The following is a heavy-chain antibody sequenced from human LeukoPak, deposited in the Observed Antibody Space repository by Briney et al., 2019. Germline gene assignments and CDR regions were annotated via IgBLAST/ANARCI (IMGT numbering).Heavy chain of an antibody. CDR1: GGSISSGDYY. Sequence: SQTLSLTCTVSGGSISSGDYYWSWIRQPPGKGLEWIGYIYYSGSTYYNPSLKSRVTISVDTSKNQFSLKLSSVTAADTAVYYCARAGDFWSGYYSLNDYWGQGTLVTVSS. CDR3: ARAGDFWSGYYSLNDY. V-gene: IGHV4-30-4*08. J-gene: IGHJ4*02. D-gene: IGHD3-3*01. CDR2: IYYSGST.